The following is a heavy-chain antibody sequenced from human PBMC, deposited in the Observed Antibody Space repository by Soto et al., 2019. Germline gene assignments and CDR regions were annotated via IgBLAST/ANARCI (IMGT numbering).Heavy chain of an antibody. D-gene: IGHD1-26*01. J-gene: IGHJ4*02. V-gene: IGHV4-31*03. CDR1: GGSISSGGYY. CDR3: ARTPLL. CDR2: IYYSGSTYYN. Sequence: SETLSLTCTVSGGSISSGGYYWSWIRQHPGKGLEWIGYIYYSGSTYYNYYNPSLKSRVTISADTSKNQFSLKLSSVTAADTAVYYCARTPLLWGQGTLVTVSS.